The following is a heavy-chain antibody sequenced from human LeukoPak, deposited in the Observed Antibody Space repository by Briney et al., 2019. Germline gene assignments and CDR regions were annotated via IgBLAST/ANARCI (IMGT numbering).Heavy chain of an antibody. J-gene: IGHJ4*02. Sequence: SETLSLTCTVSGGSISSYHWSWIRQPPGKGQEWIGYIYYSGSTNYNPSLKSRVTISVDTSKNQFSLKLSSVTAADTAVYYCAREKYYDSSGTIWGQGTLVTVSS. CDR3: AREKYYDSSGTI. CDR2: IYYSGST. CDR1: GGSISSYH. V-gene: IGHV4-59*01. D-gene: IGHD3-22*01.